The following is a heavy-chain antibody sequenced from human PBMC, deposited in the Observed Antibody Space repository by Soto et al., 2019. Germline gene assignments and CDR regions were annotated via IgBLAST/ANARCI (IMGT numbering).Heavy chain of an antibody. CDR3: ARGQEGVVATH. CDR1: GGSLSGYY. V-gene: IGHV4-34*01. J-gene: IGHJ4*02. CDR2: IKDGGLT. Sequence: QVQLQQWRAGLLKPSETLSLTCVVYGGSLSGYYWSWIRQPPGKGLEWIGEIKDGGLTNYSPSLKSRATISADRPKNQFSLKLYSVTAADTAVYYCARGQEGVVATHWDQGSLVTVSS. D-gene: IGHD5-12*01.